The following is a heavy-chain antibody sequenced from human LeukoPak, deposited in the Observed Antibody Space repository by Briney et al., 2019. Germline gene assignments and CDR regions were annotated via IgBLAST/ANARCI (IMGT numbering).Heavy chain of an antibody. D-gene: IGHD3-22*01. V-gene: IGHV1-2*02. CDR1: GYTFTGYY. Sequence: ASVKVSCKASGYTFTGYYMHWVRQAPGQGLEWMGWINPNSGGTNYAQKFQGRVTMTRNTSISTAHMELSSLRSEDTAVYYCARVGDSSGYYLGWGQGTLVTVSS. CDR3: ARVGDSSGYYLG. CDR2: INPNSGGT. J-gene: IGHJ4*02.